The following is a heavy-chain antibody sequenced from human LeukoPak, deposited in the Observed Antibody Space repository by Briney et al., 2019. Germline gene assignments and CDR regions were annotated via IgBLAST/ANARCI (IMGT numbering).Heavy chain of an antibody. V-gene: IGHV3-21*01. J-gene: IGHJ4*02. CDR1: GFTFSSYS. D-gene: IGHD3-10*01. CDR3: ARVMVRGVLDY. CDR2: ISSSSSYI. Sequence: GGSLRLSCAASGFTFSSYSMNWVRQAPGKGLEWVSSISSSSSYIYYADSVKGRFTISRDSAKNSLYLQMNSLRAEDTAVYYCARVMVRGVLDYWGQGALVTVSS.